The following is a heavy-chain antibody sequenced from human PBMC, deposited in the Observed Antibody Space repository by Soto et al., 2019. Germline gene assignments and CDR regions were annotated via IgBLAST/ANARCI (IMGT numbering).Heavy chain of an antibody. Sequence: GVSLRLSCAASGFTFSSYEMNWVSQAPGKGLEWVSYIRSSGSTIYYADSVKGRFTISRDNAKNSLYLQMNSLRAEDTAVYYCARGGYEYRSLGGLYYFDYWGQGTLVTVSS. V-gene: IGHV3-48*03. CDR2: IRSSGSTI. J-gene: IGHJ4*02. D-gene: IGHD6-6*01. CDR3: ARGGYEYRSLGGLYYFDY. CDR1: GFTFSSYE.